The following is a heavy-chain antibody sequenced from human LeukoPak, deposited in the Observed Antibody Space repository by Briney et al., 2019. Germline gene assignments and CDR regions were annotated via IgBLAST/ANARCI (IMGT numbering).Heavy chain of an antibody. CDR1: GFTFSSYG. J-gene: IGHJ5*02. D-gene: IGHD2/OR15-2a*01. CDR2: IKSDGSST. CDR3: ARGKTSQNIVTRKTYNWFDP. Sequence: GGSLRLSCAAPGFTFSSYGMHWVRQAPGKGLVWVSRIKSDGSSTNYADSVKGRFNISRDNAKNTLYLQMKSLRAEDTAVYYCARGKTSQNIVTRKTYNWFDPWGQGTLVTVSS. V-gene: IGHV3-74*01.